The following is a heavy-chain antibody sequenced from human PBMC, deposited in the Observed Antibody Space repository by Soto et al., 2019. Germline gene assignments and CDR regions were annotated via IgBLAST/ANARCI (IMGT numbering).Heavy chain of an antibody. D-gene: IGHD3-10*01. Sequence: SETLSLTCTVSGGSISSGDYYWSWIRQPPGKGLEWIGYIYYSGSTYYNPSLKSRVTISVDTSKNQFSLKLSSVTAADTAVYYCATHTYYYGSGSYPSGMDVWGQGTTVTVSS. CDR2: IYYSGST. CDR3: ATHTYYYGSGSYPSGMDV. V-gene: IGHV4-30-4*01. J-gene: IGHJ6*02. CDR1: GGSISSGDYY.